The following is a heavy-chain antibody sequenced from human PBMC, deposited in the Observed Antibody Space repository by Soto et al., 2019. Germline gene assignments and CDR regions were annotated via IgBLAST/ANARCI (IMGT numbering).Heavy chain of an antibody. Sequence: QLQLQESGPGLVKPSETLSLTCTVSGGSISSSSYYWGWIRQPPGKGLEWIGSIYYSGSTYYNPSLKSRVTISGDTSKHQFSLKLSSVPAADTAVYYCARRFDYGDYREFNWFDPWGQGTLVTVSS. D-gene: IGHD4-17*01. V-gene: IGHV4-39*01. CDR1: GGSISSSSYY. CDR2: IYYSGST. CDR3: ARRFDYGDYREFNWFDP. J-gene: IGHJ5*02.